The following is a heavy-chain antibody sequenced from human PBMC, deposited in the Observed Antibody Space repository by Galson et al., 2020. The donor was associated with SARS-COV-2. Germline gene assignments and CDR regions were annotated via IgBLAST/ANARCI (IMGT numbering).Heavy chain of an antibody. CDR3: TRDPIVEYYYYMDV. Sequence: GGSLRLSCTASGFTFGDYAMSWFRQAPGKGLEWVGFIRSKAYGGTTEYAASVKGRFIISRDDSKSIAYLQMNSLKTEDTAVYYCTRDPIVEYYYYMDVWGKGTTVTVSS. D-gene: IGHD3-22*01. CDR2: IRSKAYGGTT. CDR1: GFTFGDYA. J-gene: IGHJ6*03. V-gene: IGHV3-49*03.